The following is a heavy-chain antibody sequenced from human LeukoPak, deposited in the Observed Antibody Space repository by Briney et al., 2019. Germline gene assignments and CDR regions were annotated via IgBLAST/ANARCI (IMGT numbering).Heavy chain of an antibody. Sequence: GGSLRLSCTASGFSFRSFAMSWVRQAPGQGLEWVSSISGGGEDTYYADSVKGRFTISRDNSETTLYPQMNSLGADDTALYYRARTIAQYTNTWLYYYGLDVWGQGTTVTVSS. CDR1: GFSFRSFA. V-gene: IGHV3-23*01. CDR3: ARTIAQYTNTWLYYYGLDV. CDR2: ISGGGEDT. J-gene: IGHJ6*02. D-gene: IGHD6-13*01.